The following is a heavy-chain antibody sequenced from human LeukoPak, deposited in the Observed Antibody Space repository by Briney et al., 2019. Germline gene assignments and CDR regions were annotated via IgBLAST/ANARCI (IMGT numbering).Heavy chain of an antibody. CDR2: IYHSGST. D-gene: IGHD3-16*02. Sequence: PSETLSLTCAVSGGSISSSNWWSWVRQPPGKGLEWIGEIYHSGSTNYNPSLKSRVTISVDKSKNQFSLKLSSVTAADTAVYYCARDDRVRYYDYVWGSYRYPPWGGFDYWGQGALVTVSS. V-gene: IGHV4-4*02. CDR3: ARDDRVRYYDYVWGSYRYPPWGGFDY. CDR1: GGSISSSNW. J-gene: IGHJ4*02.